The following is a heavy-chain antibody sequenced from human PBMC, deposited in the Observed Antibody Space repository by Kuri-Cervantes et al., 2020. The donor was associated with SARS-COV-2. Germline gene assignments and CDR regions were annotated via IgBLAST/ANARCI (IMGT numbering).Heavy chain of an antibody. Sequence: GESLKISCAASGFTFSRYWIHWVRQAPGKGLVWVSRINSAGTSKSYEDSVKGRFTISKDNAKNTLYLQMNSLRAEDTAVYYCARTNSYGRLGALGYWGQGTLVTVSS. CDR1: GFTFSRYW. V-gene: IGHV3-74*01. J-gene: IGHJ4*02. D-gene: IGHD5-18*01. CDR2: INSAGTSK. CDR3: ARTNSYGRLGALGY.